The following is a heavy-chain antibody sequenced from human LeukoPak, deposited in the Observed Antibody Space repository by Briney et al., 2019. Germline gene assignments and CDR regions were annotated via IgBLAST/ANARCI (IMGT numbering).Heavy chain of an antibody. CDR3: ARQSYGDYSGWFDP. CDR1: GYSFSSYG. D-gene: IGHD4-17*01. Sequence: ASVKVSCKASGYSFSSYGIGWVRQAPRQGLEWMGWITAGNGNTNYAQKVQGRVTMTTDTSTSTAYMELRSLRSDDTAVYYCARQSYGDYSGWFDPWGQGTLVTVSS. J-gene: IGHJ5*02. V-gene: IGHV1-18*01. CDR2: ITAGNGNT.